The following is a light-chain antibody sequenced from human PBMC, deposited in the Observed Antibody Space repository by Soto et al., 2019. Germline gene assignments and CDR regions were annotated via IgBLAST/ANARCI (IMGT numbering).Light chain of an antibody. J-gene: IGKJ1*01. CDR1: QSVSND. V-gene: IGKV3-15*01. CDR2: GAS. CDR3: QQYNNWPPAWT. Sequence: EMVLTQSPGTLSLSPGDRATLSCRASQSVSNDYVAWYQQKPGQSPRLLIYGASTRATGIPARFSGSGSGTQFTLTISSLQSEDFAVYYCQQYNNWPPAWTFGQGTKVDIK.